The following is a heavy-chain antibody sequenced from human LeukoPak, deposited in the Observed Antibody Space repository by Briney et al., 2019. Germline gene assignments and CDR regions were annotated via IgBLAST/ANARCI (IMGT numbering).Heavy chain of an antibody. CDR1: GYTFTGYY. D-gene: IGHD5-24*01. V-gene: IGHV1-18*04. CDR2: ISAYNGNT. CDR3: ARDPAGGRDGYIY. J-gene: IGHJ4*02. Sequence: ASVKVSCKASGYTFTGYYMNWVRQAPGQGLEWMGWISAYNGNTNYAQKLQGRVTMTTDTSTSTAYMELRSLRSDDTAVYYCARDPAGGRDGYIYWGQGTLVTVSS.